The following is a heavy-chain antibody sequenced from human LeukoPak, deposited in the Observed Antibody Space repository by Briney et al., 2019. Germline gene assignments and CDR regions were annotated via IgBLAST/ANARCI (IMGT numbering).Heavy chain of an antibody. D-gene: IGHD3-9*01. Sequence: SETLSLTCTVSGGFISSYYWSWIRQPPGKGLEWIGYIYYSGSTNYNPSLKSRVTISVDTSKNQFSLKLSSVTAADTAVYYCARGLRYFDWLPDYWGQGTLVTASS. CDR1: GGFISSYY. J-gene: IGHJ4*02. V-gene: IGHV4-59*01. CDR2: IYYSGST. CDR3: ARGLRYFDWLPDY.